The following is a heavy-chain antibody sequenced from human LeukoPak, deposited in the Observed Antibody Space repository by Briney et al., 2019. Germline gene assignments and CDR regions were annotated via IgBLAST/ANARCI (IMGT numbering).Heavy chain of an antibody. Sequence: SQTLSLTCAISGDSVFSNSSWNWIRQSPSRGLEWLGRTYYRSKWYNDYVVSVKSRININPDTSKNQFSLQLNSVTPEDTAVYYCAGYSYGVRPSWGQGTLVTVSS. J-gene: IGHJ5*02. CDR1: GDSVFSNSS. CDR3: AGYSYGVRPS. V-gene: IGHV6-1*01. CDR2: TYYRSKWYN. D-gene: IGHD5-18*01.